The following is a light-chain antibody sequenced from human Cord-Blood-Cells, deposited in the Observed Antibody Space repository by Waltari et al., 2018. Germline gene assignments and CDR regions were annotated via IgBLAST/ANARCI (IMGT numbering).Light chain of an antibody. J-gene: IGLJ3*02. Sequence: QSALTQPASVSGSPGQSITIPCTGTRSDVGSYNLVSWYQQHPGKAPKLMLYEGSKRPSGVSNRFSGSKSGNTASLTISGLQAEDEADYYCCSYAGSSTWVFGGGTKLTVL. V-gene: IGLV2-23*01. CDR3: CSYAGSSTWV. CDR2: EGS. CDR1: RSDVGSYNL.